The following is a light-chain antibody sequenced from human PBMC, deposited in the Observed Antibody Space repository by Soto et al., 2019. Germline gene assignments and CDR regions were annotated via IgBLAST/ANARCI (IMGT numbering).Light chain of an antibody. J-gene: IGKJ3*01. CDR1: QGISNL. CDR3: QKYSSAPFT. Sequence: DIQMTQSPSSLSASVGGRITISCRASQGISNLLAWYQQKPGKAPKLLMYAASTLQSGVPSRISGSGSGTDFTLTISSLQPEDVATYYCQKYSSAPFTFCPGTKVDIK. V-gene: IGKV1-27*01. CDR2: AAS.